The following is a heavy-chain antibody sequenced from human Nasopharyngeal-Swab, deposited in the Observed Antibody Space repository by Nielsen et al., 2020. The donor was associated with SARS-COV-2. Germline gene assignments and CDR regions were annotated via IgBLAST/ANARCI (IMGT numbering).Heavy chain of an antibody. J-gene: IGHJ4*02. CDR2: ISYDGSNK. CDR3: AKELARAYLDYYFDY. Sequence: ARQAPGKGLEWVAVISYDGSNKYYADSVKGRFTISRDNSKNTLYLQMNSLRAEDTAVYYCAKELARAYLDYYFDYWGQGTLVTVSS. D-gene: IGHD2-8*01. V-gene: IGHV3-30*18.